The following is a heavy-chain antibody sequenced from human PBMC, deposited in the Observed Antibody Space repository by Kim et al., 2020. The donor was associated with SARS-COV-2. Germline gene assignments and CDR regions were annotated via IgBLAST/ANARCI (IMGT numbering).Heavy chain of an antibody. V-gene: IGHV4-34*01. CDR2: INDRGST. CDR3: ARDEWVLETRPDY. Sequence: SETLSLTCAVYGGSFSAYYWNWFRQPPGKGLEWIGEINDRGSTNYNPSLKSRVTISMDTSKIQSSLRLNSVTAADTAVYYCARDEWVLETRPDYWGQ. CDR1: GGSFSAYY. J-gene: IGHJ4*02. D-gene: IGHD5-12*01.